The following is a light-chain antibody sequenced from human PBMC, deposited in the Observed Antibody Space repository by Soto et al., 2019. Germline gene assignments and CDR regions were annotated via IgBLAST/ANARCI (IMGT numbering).Light chain of an antibody. V-gene: IGKV1-5*01. J-gene: IGKJ4*01. CDR2: DTS. CDR3: QQYRRFPLT. CDR1: QSINNW. Sequence: DIQMTQSPSTLFASVGDRVTITCRASQSINNWLAWYQQKPGKAPNLLIYDTSSLETGVSPRFSGSGSGTEYTLTISGLQPDDSATYYCQQYRRFPLTFGGGTRVEIK.